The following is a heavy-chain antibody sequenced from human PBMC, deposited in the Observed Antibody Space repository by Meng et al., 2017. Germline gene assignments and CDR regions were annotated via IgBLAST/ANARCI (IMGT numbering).Heavy chain of an antibody. Sequence: GGSLRLSCAASGFTFSSHAMHWVRQAPGKGLEWVAVTSFNGNNKYYGDSVKDRFTISRDNSKNTLYLQMNSLRAEDTAVYYCAKWGVVRGVYMFDYWGQGTLVTVSS. J-gene: IGHJ4*02. CDR2: TSFNGNNK. CDR3: AKWGVVRGVYMFDY. D-gene: IGHD3-10*01. V-gene: IGHV3-30*04. CDR1: GFTFSSHA.